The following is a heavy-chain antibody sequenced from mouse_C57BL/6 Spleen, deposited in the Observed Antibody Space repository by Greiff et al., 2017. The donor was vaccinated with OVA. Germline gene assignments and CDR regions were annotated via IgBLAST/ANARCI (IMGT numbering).Heavy chain of an antibody. D-gene: IGHD1-1*01. J-gene: IGHJ1*03. V-gene: IGHV5-9-1*02. CDR2: ISSGGGYI. CDR1: GFTFSSYA. CDR3: TRDAYYYGSSYDGYFDV. Sequence: EVKLVESGEGLVKPGGSLKLSCAASGFTFSSYAMSWVRQTPEKRLEWVAYISSGGGYIYYADTVKGRFTSSKDNARITLYLQMSSLKLEDTALYYCTRDAYYYGSSYDGYFDVWGTGTTVTVSS.